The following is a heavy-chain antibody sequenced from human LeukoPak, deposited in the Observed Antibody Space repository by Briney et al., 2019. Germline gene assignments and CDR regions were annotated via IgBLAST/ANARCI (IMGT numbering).Heavy chain of an antibody. J-gene: IGHJ4*02. CDR1: GFTFSSYG. Sequence: PGGSLRLSCAASGFTFSSYGMHWVRQAPGKGLEWVAVIWYDGSNKYYADSVKGRFTISRDNSKNTLYLQMNSLRAEDTAVYYCARDWTDTAMGHLDYWGQGTLVTVSS. CDR2: IWYDGSNK. D-gene: IGHD5-18*01. CDR3: ARDWTDTAMGHLDY. V-gene: IGHV3-33*01.